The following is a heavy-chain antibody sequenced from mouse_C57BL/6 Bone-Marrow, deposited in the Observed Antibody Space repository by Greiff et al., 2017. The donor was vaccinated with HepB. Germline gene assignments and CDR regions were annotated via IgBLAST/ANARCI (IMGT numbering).Heavy chain of an antibody. V-gene: IGHV5-12*01. CDR1: GFTFSDYY. CDR2: ISNGGGST. J-gene: IGHJ4*01. CDR3: ARRGLLPYYAMDY. D-gene: IGHD1-1*01. Sequence: EVKLVESGGGLVQPGGSLKLSCAASGFTFSDYYMYWVRQTPEKRLEWVAYISNGGGSTYYPDTVKGRFTISRDNAKNTLYLQMSRLKSEDTAMYYCARRGLLPYYAMDYWGQGTSVTVSS.